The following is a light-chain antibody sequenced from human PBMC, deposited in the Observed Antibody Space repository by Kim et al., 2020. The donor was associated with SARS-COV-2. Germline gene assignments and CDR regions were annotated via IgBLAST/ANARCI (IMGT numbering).Light chain of an antibody. CDR2: GAS. CDR1: QSFTSGY. J-gene: IGKJ1*01. V-gene: IGKV3-20*01. Sequence: LSPGERATLSCRASQSFTSGYLAWYQQKPGQAPRLLIYGASSRATGIPDRFSGSGSGTDFTLTISRLEPEDFAVYYCQQYVGSPTFGQGTKVDIK. CDR3: QQYVGSPT.